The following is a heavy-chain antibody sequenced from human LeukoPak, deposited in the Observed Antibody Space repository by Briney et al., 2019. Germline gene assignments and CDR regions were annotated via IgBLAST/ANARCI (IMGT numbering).Heavy chain of an antibody. D-gene: IGHD5-18*01. J-gene: IGHJ6*03. CDR3: ARVYGYNYYYMDV. CDR1: GGSISSYY. V-gene: IGHV4-59*01. Sequence: SETLSLTCTVSGGSISSYYWSWIRQPPGKGLEWIGYIYYSGNTNYPPSLKRRVTVSVDTSMNQFSLKLTSVTAADTAVYYCARVYGYNYYYMDVWGKGTTVTASS. CDR2: IYYSGNT.